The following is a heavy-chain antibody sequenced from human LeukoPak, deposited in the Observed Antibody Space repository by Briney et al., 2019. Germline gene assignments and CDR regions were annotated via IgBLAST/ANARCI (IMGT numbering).Heavy chain of an antibody. CDR3: ARATTRGSSSFDD. V-gene: IGHV4-34*01. CDR2: INHHGST. J-gene: IGHJ4*02. Sequence: SETLSLTCAVYGGSFSGYYWSWIRQPPGKGLEWIGEINHHGSTNYNPSLKSRVTISVDTSKNQFSPRLSSVTAADTAVYCCARATTRGSSSFDDWGQGTLVTVSS. D-gene: IGHD6-6*01. CDR1: GGSFSGYY.